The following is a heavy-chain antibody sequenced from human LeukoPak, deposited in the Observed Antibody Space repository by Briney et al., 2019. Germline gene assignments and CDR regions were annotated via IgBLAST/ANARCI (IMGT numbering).Heavy chain of an antibody. V-gene: IGHV4-39*07. Sequence: SETLSLTCTVSGGSISSSSHYWGWIRQPPGKGLEWIGSISNSGSTYYNPSLKSRVTISVDTSNNQFSLKLSSVTAADTAVYYCARDHYDFWSGYHYYFDYWGQGTLVTVSS. CDR3: ARDHYDFWSGYHYYFDY. CDR1: GGSISSSSHY. D-gene: IGHD3-3*01. CDR2: ISNSGST. J-gene: IGHJ4*02.